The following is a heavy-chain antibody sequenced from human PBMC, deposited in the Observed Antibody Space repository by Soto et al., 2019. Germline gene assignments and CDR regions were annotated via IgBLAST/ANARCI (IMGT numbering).Heavy chain of an antibody. V-gene: IGHV4-34*01. D-gene: IGHD3-22*01. J-gene: IGHJ4*02. CDR1: GGSFSGYH. CDR3: ARGPYYDSSGYFIY. CDR2: INHSGST. Sequence: PSKTLSLTCAVYGGSFSGYHWSWIRQPPGKGLEWIGEINHSGSTNYNPSLKSRVTISVDTSKNQFSLKLSSVTAADTAVYYCARGPYYDSSGYFIYWGQGTLVTVSS.